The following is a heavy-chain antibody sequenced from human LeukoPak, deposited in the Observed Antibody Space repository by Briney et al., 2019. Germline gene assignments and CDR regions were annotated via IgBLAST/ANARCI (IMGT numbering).Heavy chain of an antibody. Sequence: SETLSLTCTVSGGSISSYYWSWIRQPPGKGLEWIGYIYYSGSTNYNPSLKSRVTILVDTSKNQFSLKLSSVTAADTAVYYCAREDCSSTSCYLSYWGQGTLVTVSS. CDR2: IYYSGST. CDR3: AREDCSSTSCYLSY. D-gene: IGHD2-2*01. J-gene: IGHJ4*02. V-gene: IGHV4-59*01. CDR1: GGSISSYY.